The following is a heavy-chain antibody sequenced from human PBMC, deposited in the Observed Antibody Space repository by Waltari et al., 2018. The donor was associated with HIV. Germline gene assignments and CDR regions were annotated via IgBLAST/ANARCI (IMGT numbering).Heavy chain of an antibody. CDR3: ARGKWEVPLDY. CDR1: GYIFTSYD. J-gene: IGHJ4*02. Sequence: QVQLVQSGAAVKKPGASVKVSCKASGYIFTSYDFNWVRQASGQGPEWMGWMNPTTGETGYEQKFQGRVTMTRNTAINTAYMELSSLRSEDTAVYYCARGKWEVPLDYWGQGTPVTVSS. D-gene: IGHD1-26*01. V-gene: IGHV1-8*01. CDR2: MNPTTGET.